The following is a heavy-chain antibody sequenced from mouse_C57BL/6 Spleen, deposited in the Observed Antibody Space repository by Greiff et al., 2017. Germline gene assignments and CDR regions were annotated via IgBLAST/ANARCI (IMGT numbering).Heavy chain of an antibody. D-gene: IGHD2-3*01. CDR3: ARDGLLRDDYYAMDY. CDR2: ISYDGSN. V-gene: IGHV3-6*01. J-gene: IGHJ4*01. Sequence: VQLKESGPGLVKPSQSLSLTCSVTGYSITSGYYWNWIRQFPGNKLEWMGYISYDGSNNYNPSLKNRISITRDTSKNQFFLKLNSVTTEDTATYYCARDGLLRDDYYAMDYWGQGTSVTVSS. CDR1: GYSITSGYY.